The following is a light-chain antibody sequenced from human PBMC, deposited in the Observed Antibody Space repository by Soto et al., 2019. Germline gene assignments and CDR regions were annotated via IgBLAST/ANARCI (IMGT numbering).Light chain of an antibody. J-gene: IGLJ1*01. CDR2: EVS. V-gene: IGLV2-11*01. CDR1: SSDVGGYKF. CDR3: SSYAGFYTAV. Sequence: QSVLTQPRSVSGSPGQSVTISCTGTSSDVGGYKFVYWYQQHPGRARKFMIYEVSKRPSGVPDRFSGSKSGNTAFLTISGLQAQDEADYYCSSYAGFYTAVFGTGTKLTVL.